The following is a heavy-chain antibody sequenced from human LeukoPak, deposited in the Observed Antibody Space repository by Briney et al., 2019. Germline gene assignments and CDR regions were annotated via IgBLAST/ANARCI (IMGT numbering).Heavy chain of an antibody. CDR3: ARASVAGTGSDY. V-gene: IGHV1-2*02. CDR2: INPNSDGT. J-gene: IGHJ4*02. Sequence: ASVKVSCKASGYTFTGYYMHWVRQAPGQGLEWMGWINPNSDGTNYAQKFQGRVTMTRDTSISTAYMELSRLRSDDTAVYYCARASVAGTGSDYWGQGTLVTVSS. D-gene: IGHD6-19*01. CDR1: GYTFTGYY.